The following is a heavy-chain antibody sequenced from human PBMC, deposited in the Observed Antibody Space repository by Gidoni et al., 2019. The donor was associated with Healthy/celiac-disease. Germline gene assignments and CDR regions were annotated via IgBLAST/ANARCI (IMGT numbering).Heavy chain of an antibody. CDR3: ARDPLADDDAFDI. V-gene: IGHV1-2*02. CDR2: INPNSGGT. D-gene: IGHD2-15*01. Sequence: QLQLVQSGAAVKKPGASVKVSCQASGYTFTGYYMHWVRQAPGQGLEWMGLINPNSGGTNYAQQFQGRVTITSDTSISTAYMELSRLRSDDTAVYYCARDPLADDDAFDIWGQGTMVTVSS. CDR1: GYTFTGYY. J-gene: IGHJ3*02.